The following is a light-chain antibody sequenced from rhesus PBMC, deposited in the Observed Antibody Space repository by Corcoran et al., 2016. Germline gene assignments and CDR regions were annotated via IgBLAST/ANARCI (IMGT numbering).Light chain of an antibody. J-gene: IGKJ2*01. V-gene: IGKV3S9*01. CDR2: GAS. Sequence: EIVMTQSPATLSLSPGERATLSCRASQSVSSYVAWYQQKPEQAPRLLIDGASSRATGIPDRFSGSGSGTDFTLIISSLEPKDVGVYYCRQYNSWNRFGQGTKVEIK. CDR1: QSVSSY. CDR3: RQYNSWNR.